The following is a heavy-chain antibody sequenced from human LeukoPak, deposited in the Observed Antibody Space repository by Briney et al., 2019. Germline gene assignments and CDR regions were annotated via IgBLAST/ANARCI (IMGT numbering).Heavy chain of an antibody. Sequence: PGGSLRLSCEGSGFTFSAYDLSWVRQAQGQGLEWVAAISRSGSTPYYTASVKGRFTISRDNSENTLFLQMNSLRAGDTAVYYCAKEVNDGRYYYYYYYMDVWGKGTTVTVSS. V-gene: IGHV3-23*01. CDR1: GFTFSAYD. CDR3: AKEVNDGRYYYYYYYMDV. J-gene: IGHJ6*03. CDR2: ISRSGSTP. D-gene: IGHD1-1*01.